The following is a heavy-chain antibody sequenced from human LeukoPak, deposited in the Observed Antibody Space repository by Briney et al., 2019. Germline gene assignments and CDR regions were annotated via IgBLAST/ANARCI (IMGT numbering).Heavy chain of an antibody. V-gene: IGHV1-69*13. D-gene: IGHD3-10*01. CDR3: ARGDYYGSGPPAGY. CDR1: GGTFSSYA. CDR2: IIPIFGTA. Sequence: SVKVSCKASGGTFSSYAISWVRQAPGQGLEWMGGIIPIFGTANYAQKFQGRVTITADESTSTAYMELSSLRSEDTAVYYCARGDYYGSGPPAGYWGQGTLVTVSS. J-gene: IGHJ4*02.